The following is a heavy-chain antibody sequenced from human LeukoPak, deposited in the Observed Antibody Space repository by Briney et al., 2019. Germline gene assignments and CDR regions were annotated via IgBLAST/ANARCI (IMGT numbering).Heavy chain of an antibody. CDR2: IIPIFGTA. Sequence: SVNVSCTASVDTHSSYAISEVRQAPAQGLEWMGGIIPIFGTANYAQKFQGRVSITADKSTSTAYMELSSLRSEDTAVYYCASMGCSSTSCYGEAEYFQHWGQGTLVTVSS. CDR1: VDTHSSYA. V-gene: IGHV1-69*06. CDR3: ASMGCSSTSCYGEAEYFQH. D-gene: IGHD2-2*01. J-gene: IGHJ1*01.